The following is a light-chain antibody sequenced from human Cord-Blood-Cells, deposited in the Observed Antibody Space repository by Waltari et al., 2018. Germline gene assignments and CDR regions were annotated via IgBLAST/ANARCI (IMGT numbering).Light chain of an antibody. CDR2: LGS. V-gene: IGKV2-28*01. CDR1: QSLLHSNGYNY. Sequence: DFVMTQSPLSLHVTPGEPASICCRSSQSLLHSNGYNYLDWYLQKPGQSPQLLIYLGSNRASGVPDRFSGSGSGTDFTLKISRVEAEDVGVYYCMQALQTPYTFGQGTKLEIK. CDR3: MQALQTPYT. J-gene: IGKJ2*01.